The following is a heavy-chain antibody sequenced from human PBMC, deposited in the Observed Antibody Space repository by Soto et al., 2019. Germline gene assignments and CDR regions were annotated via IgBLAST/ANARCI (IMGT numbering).Heavy chain of an antibody. V-gene: IGHV3-21*01. CDR2: ISSSSSYI. CDR1: GFTFSSYS. D-gene: IGHD2-8*01. J-gene: IGHJ4*02. CDR3: ARDRSPHCTNGVCYTGFDY. Sequence: GSLRLSCAASGFTFSSYSMNWVRQAPGKGLEWVSSISSSSSYIYYADSVKGRFTISRDNAKNSLYLQMNSLRAEDTAVYYCARDRSPHCTNGVCYTGFDYWGQGTLVTVSS.